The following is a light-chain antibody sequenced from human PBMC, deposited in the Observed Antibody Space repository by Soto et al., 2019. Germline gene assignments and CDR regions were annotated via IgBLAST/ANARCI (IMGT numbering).Light chain of an antibody. CDR2: GAS. V-gene: IGKV3-20*01. Sequence: EFVLTQSPGTLSLSPGERATLSCRASQSVSSSYLAWHQQKPGQAPRLLIYGASSRATGIPDRFSGSGSGTDFTLTISRLEPEDFAVYYCQQYGSSPWTFGQGTKVDIK. CDR3: QQYGSSPWT. J-gene: IGKJ1*01. CDR1: QSVSSSY.